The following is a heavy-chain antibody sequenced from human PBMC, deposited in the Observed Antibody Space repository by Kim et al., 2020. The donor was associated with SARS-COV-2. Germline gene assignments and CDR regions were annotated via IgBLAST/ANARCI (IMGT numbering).Heavy chain of an antibody. V-gene: IGHV3-48*02. CDR3: VRDRWGSAFDI. J-gene: IGHJ3*02. CDR1: GFTFSAYD. Sequence: GGSLRLSCATSGFTFSAYDMNWVRLPPGKGLEWLSFITKNSATIYYADSVKGRFTISRDNAKNSLYLQMNSLRDEDTGVYYCVRDRWGSAFDIWGQGTMVTVSS. D-gene: IGHD3-16*01. CDR2: ITKNSATI.